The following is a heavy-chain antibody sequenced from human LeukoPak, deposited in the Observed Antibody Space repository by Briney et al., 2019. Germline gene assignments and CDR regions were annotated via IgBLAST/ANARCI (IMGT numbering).Heavy chain of an antibody. D-gene: IGHD6-13*01. CDR1: GGSISNSSYY. CDR3: ARGSGSWYPY. V-gene: IGHV4-39*07. CDR2: IYYSGST. J-gene: IGHJ4*02. Sequence: SETLSLTCTVSGGSISNSSYYWGWIRQPPGKGLEWIGSIYYSGSTYYNPSLKSRVTISVDTSKNQFSLKLSSVTAADTAVYYCARGSGSWYPYWGQRTLVTVSS.